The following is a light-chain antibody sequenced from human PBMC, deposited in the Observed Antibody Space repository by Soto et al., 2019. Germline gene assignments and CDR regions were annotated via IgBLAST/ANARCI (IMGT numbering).Light chain of an antibody. Sequence: IRMTQSPSSLAASTGDRVTITCRASQGISSYLDWYQQKPGKAPKLLIYAASTLQSGVPSRFRGSGSGTDFTLTFSCLQSEDFETYYCQQYYNYPRTFGQGTKVDIK. V-gene: IGKV1-8*01. CDR3: QQYYNYPRT. J-gene: IGKJ1*01. CDR2: AAS. CDR1: QGISSY.